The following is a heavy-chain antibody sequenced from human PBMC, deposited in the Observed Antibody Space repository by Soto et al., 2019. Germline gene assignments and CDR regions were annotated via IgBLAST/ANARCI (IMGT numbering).Heavy chain of an antibody. D-gene: IGHD2-15*01. Sequence: QVQLVQSGAEVKKPGSSVKVSCKASGGTFSSYTISWVRQAPGQGLEWMGRIIPILGIANYAQKFQGRVTITAVKSTSTAYMELSSLRSEDTAVYYCARAGVVAADNWFDPWGQGTLVTVSS. CDR2: IIPILGIA. CDR3: ARAGVVAADNWFDP. V-gene: IGHV1-69*02. CDR1: GGTFSSYT. J-gene: IGHJ5*02.